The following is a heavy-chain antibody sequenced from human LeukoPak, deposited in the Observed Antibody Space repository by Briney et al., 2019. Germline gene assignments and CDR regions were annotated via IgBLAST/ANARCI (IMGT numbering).Heavy chain of an antibody. CDR3: ARQHSSMVTDY. D-gene: IGHD5-18*01. CDR2: MYYTGST. CDR1: GGSLSRSSYY. V-gene: IGHV4-39*01. Sequence: SETLSLTCTVSGGSLSRSSYYRGCIRQPPGKGLEWIGNMYYTGSTYYNPSLKSRVTISLDTSKNQFSLKLSSVTAADTAVYYCARQHSSMVTDYWGQGTLVTVSS. J-gene: IGHJ4*02.